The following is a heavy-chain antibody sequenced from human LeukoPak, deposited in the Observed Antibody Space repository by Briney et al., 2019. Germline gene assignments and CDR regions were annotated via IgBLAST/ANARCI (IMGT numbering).Heavy chain of an antibody. CDR1: GDSISSGAYY. J-gene: IGHJ6*03. Sequence: SQTLSLTCTVSGDSISSGAYYWSWIRQPAGKGLEWIGRISSSGSTNYNPSLKSRVTISVDTSKNQFSLKLSSVTAADTAVYYCAREGESSSSRYYYYYYYMDVWGKGTTVTVSS. CDR3: AREGESSSSRYYYYYYYMDV. V-gene: IGHV4-61*02. D-gene: IGHD6-6*01. CDR2: ISSSGST.